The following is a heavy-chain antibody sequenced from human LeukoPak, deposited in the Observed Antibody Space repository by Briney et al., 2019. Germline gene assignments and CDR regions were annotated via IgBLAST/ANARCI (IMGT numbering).Heavy chain of an antibody. CDR1: GFTFSSYG. CDR3: AKDSRGYNYGYCFDY. D-gene: IGHD5-18*01. Sequence: GGSLRLSCAASGFTFSSYGMNWARQAPGKGLEWEAVISYDGSMKTYADSVKGRFTISRDNSKNTLYLQMNSLRAEDTAVYYCAKDSRGYNYGYCFDYWGQGSLVTVSS. CDR2: ISYDGSMK. V-gene: IGHV3-30*18. J-gene: IGHJ4*02.